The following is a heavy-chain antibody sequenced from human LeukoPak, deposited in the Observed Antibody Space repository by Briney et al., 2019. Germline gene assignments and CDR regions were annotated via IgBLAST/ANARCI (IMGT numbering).Heavy chain of an antibody. D-gene: IGHD1-26*01. CDR2: ISAYNGSA. Sequence: ASVKVSCKASGYTFTSYGISWVRQAPGQGLEWMGWISAYNGSANYAQKLQGRVTMTTDTSTSTAYMELRSLRSDDTAVYYCARGSKWELPPYFDYWGQGTLVTVSS. CDR1: GYTFTSYG. J-gene: IGHJ4*02. CDR3: ARGSKWELPPYFDY. V-gene: IGHV1-18*01.